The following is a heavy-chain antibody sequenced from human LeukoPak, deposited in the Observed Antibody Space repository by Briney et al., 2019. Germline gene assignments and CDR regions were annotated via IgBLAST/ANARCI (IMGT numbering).Heavy chain of an antibody. V-gene: IGHV3-48*01. J-gene: IGHJ4*02. CDR1: GFTFSSYS. Sequence: AGGSLRLSCAASGFTFSSYSMNWVRQAPGKGLEWVSYISSSSSTTYYADSVKGRFTISRDNAKNSLYLQMNSLRAEDTAVYYCARDDYGDYNGFDYWGQGTLVTVSS. CDR3: ARDDYGDYNGFDY. D-gene: IGHD4-17*01. CDR2: ISSSSSTT.